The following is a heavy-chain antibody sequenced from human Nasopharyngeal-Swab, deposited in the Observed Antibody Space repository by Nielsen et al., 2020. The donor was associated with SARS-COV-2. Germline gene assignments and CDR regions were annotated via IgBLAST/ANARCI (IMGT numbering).Heavy chain of an antibody. V-gene: IGHV3-73*01. Sequence: GESLKISCAASGFTFSGSAMHWVRQASGKGLERVGRIRSKANSYATAYAASVKGRFTISRDDSKNTAYLQMNSLKTEDTAVYYCTRRAESGDDAFDIWGQGTMVTVSS. CDR2: IRSKANSYAT. CDR3: TRRAESGDDAFDI. J-gene: IGHJ3*02. D-gene: IGHD3-10*01. CDR1: GFTFSGSA.